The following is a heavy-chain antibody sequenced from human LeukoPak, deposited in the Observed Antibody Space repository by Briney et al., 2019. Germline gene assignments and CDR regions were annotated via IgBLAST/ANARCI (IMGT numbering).Heavy chain of an antibody. V-gene: IGHV4-34*01. Sequence: SETLSLTCAVYGGSFSGYYWSRIRQPPGKGLEWIGEINHSGSTNYNPSLKSRVTISVDTSKSQFSLKLSSVTAADTAVYYCARLSGSYHLFDYWGQGTLVTVSS. CDR2: INHSGST. D-gene: IGHD1-26*01. J-gene: IGHJ4*02. CDR1: GGSFSGYY. CDR3: ARLSGSYHLFDY.